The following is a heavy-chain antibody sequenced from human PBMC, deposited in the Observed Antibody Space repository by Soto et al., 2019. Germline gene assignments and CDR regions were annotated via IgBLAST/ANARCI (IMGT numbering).Heavy chain of an antibody. V-gene: IGHV1-18*01. J-gene: IGHJ6*02. Sequence: VSVKVSCKASGYTFTRYGISWARQAPGQGLEWMGWISGYNGDTNYAQKFQGRVSMTIDTSTTTAYMELRSLRSDDTAVYYCAKNGQPPYYYYGLDVWGQGTKVTVSS. CDR1: GYTFTRYG. CDR2: ISGYNGDT. D-gene: IGHD2-8*01. CDR3: AKNGQPPYYYYGLDV.